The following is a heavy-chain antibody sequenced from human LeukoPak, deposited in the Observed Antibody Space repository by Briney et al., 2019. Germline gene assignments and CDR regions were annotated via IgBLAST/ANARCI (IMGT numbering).Heavy chain of an antibody. CDR1: GGSISSYY. CDR3: ARHWHSSGPFFDY. Sequence: SETLSLTCTVSGGSISSYYWSWIRQPPGKGLEWIGSIYYSGSTYYNPSLKSRVTISVDTSKNQFSLKLSSVTAADTAVYYCARHWHSSGPFFDYWGQGTLVTVSS. V-gene: IGHV4-59*05. CDR2: IYYSGST. D-gene: IGHD3-22*01. J-gene: IGHJ4*02.